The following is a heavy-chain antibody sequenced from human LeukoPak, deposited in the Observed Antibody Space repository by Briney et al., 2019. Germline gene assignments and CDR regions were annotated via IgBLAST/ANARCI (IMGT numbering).Heavy chain of an antibody. CDR2: ISSSSSYI. V-gene: IGHV3-21*01. CDR1: GFTFSSYS. D-gene: IGHD2-21*01. CDR3: ARAYCGGDCSSDDAFDI. Sequence: GGSLRLSCAASGFTFSSYSMNWVRQAPGKGLEWVSSISSSSSYIYYADSVKGRFTISRDNAKNPLYLQMNSLRAEDTAVYYCARAYCGGDCSSDDAFDIWGQGTMVTVSS. J-gene: IGHJ3*02.